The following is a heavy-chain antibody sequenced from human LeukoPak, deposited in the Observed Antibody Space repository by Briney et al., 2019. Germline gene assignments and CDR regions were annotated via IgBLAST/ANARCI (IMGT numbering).Heavy chain of an antibody. CDR2: IRSRRSAI. Sequence: GGSLRLSCAASGFTFSSYSMNWVRQAPGKGLEWVSSIRSRRSAIYYADSVKGRFTISRDNAKNTLYRQMNRLTADDTAVSYCARGDIWFGESTYWGQGTLVTVSS. D-gene: IGHD3-10*01. V-gene: IGHV3-21*01. J-gene: IGHJ4*02. CDR1: GFTFSSYS. CDR3: ARGDIWFGESTY.